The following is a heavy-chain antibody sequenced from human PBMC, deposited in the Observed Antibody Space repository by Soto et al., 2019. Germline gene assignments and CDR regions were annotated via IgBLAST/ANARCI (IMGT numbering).Heavy chain of an antibody. CDR3: ERGRPGSLGHCRSPSCYRNCFDP. J-gene: IGHJ5*02. V-gene: IGHV4-34*01. Sequence: SETLSLTCAVYGGSFSGYYWSWIRQPPGKGLEWIGEINHSGSTNYNPSLKSRVTISVDTSKNQFSPKLSSVTAADTAVYYCERGRPGSLGHCRSPSCYRNCFDPWGQGTLVTVSS. D-gene: IGHD2-2*02. CDR1: GGSFSGYY. CDR2: INHSGST.